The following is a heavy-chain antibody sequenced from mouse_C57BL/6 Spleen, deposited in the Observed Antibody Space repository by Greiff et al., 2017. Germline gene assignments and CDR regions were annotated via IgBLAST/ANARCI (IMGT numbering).Heavy chain of an antibody. J-gene: IGHJ4*01. D-gene: IGHD2-1*01. CDR2: ISSGGRYT. CDR3: ARRCNYGPCWSMDY. V-gene: IGHV5-6*01. CDR1: GFTFSSYG. Sequence: EVQVVESGGDLVKPGGSLKLSCAASGFTFSSYGMSWVRQTPETRLEWVAAISSGGRYTNYQDRVKGRFTSSSDNAKNTLYLQMSSLKSEDTAMYYCARRCNYGPCWSMDYWGTGTSVTVSS.